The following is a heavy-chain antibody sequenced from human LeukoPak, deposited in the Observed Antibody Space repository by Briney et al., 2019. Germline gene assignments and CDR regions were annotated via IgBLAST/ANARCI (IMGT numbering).Heavy chain of an antibody. Sequence: QAGGSLRLSCAASGFTVSSNYMSWVRQAPGKGLEWASVIYSGGSKYYADSVKGRFTISRDTSKNTLYLQMNSLRAEDTAVYYCARVRDDYNSGDFDYWGQGTLVTVSS. CDR3: ARVRDDYNSGDFDY. J-gene: IGHJ4*02. CDR1: GFTVSSNY. D-gene: IGHD5-24*01. V-gene: IGHV3-53*01. CDR2: IYSGGSK.